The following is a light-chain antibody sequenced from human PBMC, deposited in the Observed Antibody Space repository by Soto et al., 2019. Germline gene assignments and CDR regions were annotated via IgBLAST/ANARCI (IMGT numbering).Light chain of an antibody. V-gene: IGLV2-11*01. CDR3: SSYAGNFHFV. J-gene: IGLJ1*01. CDR1: SSDVGGYNY. Sequence: QSALTQPRSVSGSPGQSVTISCTGTSSDVGGYNYVSWYQQHPGKAPKHIIYDVNKRPSGVPGRLSASKSGNTASLTISGLQAEDVADYYCSSYAGNFHFVFGSGTKVTVL. CDR2: DVN.